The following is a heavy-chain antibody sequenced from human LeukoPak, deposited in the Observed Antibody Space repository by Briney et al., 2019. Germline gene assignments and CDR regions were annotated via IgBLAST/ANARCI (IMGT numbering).Heavy chain of an antibody. J-gene: IGHJ3*02. V-gene: IGHV3-33*01. CDR1: GFTFSSYG. Sequence: GGSLRLSCAASGFTFSSYGMHWVRQAPGKGLEGVAVTWYDGSNKYYADSVKGRFTISRDNSKNTLYLQLNSLRAEDTAIYYCAVDCSSPSCYGQSAFDIWGQGTVVTVSS. CDR3: AVDCSSPSCYGQSAFDI. D-gene: IGHD2-2*01. CDR2: TWYDGSNK.